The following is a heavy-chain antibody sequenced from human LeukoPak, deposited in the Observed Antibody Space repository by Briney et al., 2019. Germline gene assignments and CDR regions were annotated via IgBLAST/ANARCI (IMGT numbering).Heavy chain of an antibody. CDR1: GGSFSGYY. CDR2: INHSGST. J-gene: IGHJ4*02. V-gene: IGHV4-34*01. Sequence: SETLSLTCAVYGGSFSGYYWSWLRQPPGKGLEWIGEINHSGSTNYNPSLKSRVTISVDTSKNQFSLKLSSVTAADTAVYYCASRGSSRVSLRGAYWGQGTLVTVSS. CDR3: ASRGSSRVSLRGAY. D-gene: IGHD6-13*01.